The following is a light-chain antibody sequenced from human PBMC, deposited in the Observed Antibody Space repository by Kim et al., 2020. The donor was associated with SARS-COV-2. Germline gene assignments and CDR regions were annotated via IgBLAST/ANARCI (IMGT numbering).Light chain of an antibody. V-gene: IGLV3-1*01. CDR3: PAWDSSTGV. CDR2: QDS. CDR1: KLGDKY. J-gene: IGLJ2*01. Sequence: SYELTQPPSVSVSPGQTASITCSGDKLGDKYAFWYQQKPGQSPVLVIYQDSKRPSGIPERFSGSNAGNTATLTISGTQAMDEADYYCPAWDSSTGVFGGG.